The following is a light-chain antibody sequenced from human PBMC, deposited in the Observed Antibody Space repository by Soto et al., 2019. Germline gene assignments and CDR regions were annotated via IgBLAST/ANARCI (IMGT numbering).Light chain of an antibody. V-gene: IGLV1-40*01. J-gene: IGLJ1*01. CDR2: GNT. CDR1: ISNIGANSD. CDR3: QSYDNSLSGFYV. Sequence: QSSLTQPPSLSGAPGQRVTISCTGSISNIGANSDVHWYQQLTGAAPKLLIYGNTNRPSGVSDRFSASKSGTSASLAITGLQAEDEADYYCQSYDNSLSGFYVFGTGTKVNVL.